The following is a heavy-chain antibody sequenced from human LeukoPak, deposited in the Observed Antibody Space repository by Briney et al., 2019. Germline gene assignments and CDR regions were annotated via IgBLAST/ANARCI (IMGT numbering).Heavy chain of an antibody. V-gene: IGHV4-34*01. J-gene: IGHJ4*02. CDR3: ARSRTYYYDSSGYYPHFAY. D-gene: IGHD3-22*01. CDR2: INHSGST. Sequence: SETLSLTCAVYGGSFSGYYWSWIRQPPGKGLEWVGEINHSGSTNYNPSLKSRVTISVDTSKNQFSLKLRSVTAADTAMYYCARSRTYYYDSSGYYPHFAYWGQGTLVTVSS. CDR1: GGSFSGYY.